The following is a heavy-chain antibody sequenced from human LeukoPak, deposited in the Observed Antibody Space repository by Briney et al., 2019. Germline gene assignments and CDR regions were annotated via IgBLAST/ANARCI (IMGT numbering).Heavy chain of an antibody. J-gene: IGHJ3*02. CDR3: ARDQFLADI. Sequence: PGGSLRLPCAASGFTFSSYSMNWVRQAPGKGLEWVSSISGSSGYIYYADSVKGRFTISRDNAKKSLYLQMSSLRAEDTAVYYCARDQFLADIWGQGTMVTVSS. D-gene: IGHD3-3*01. V-gene: IGHV3-21*01. CDR2: ISGSSGYI. CDR1: GFTFSSYS.